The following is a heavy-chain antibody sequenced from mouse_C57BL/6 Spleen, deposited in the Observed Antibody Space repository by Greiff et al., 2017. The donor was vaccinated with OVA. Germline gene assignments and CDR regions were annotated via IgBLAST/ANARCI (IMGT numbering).Heavy chain of an antibody. V-gene: IGHV1-69*01. CDR3: ARGITTVRYYLDY. CDR2: IDPSDSYT. Sequence: VQLQQPGAELVMPGASVKLSCKASGYTFTSYWMHWVKQRPGQGLEWIGEIDPSDSYTNYNQKFKGKSPLTVDKSSSTAYMQLSSLTSEDSAVYDGARGITTVRYYLDYWGQGTTRTVSS. CDR1: GYTFTSYW. J-gene: IGHJ2*01. D-gene: IGHD1-1*01.